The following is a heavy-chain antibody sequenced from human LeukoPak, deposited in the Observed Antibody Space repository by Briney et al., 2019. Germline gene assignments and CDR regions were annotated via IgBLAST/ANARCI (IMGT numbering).Heavy chain of an antibody. D-gene: IGHD6-6*01. CDR3: ARLVGYFDY. CDR1: GGSFSGYY. V-gene: IGHV4-34*01. CDR2: INHSGST. J-gene: IGHJ4*02. Sequence: SETLSLTCAVYGGSFSGYYWSWIRQPPGKGLEWIGEINHSGSTNYNPSLKSRVTISVDTAKNQFSLKLSSVTAADTAVYYCARLVGYFDYWGQGTLVTVSS.